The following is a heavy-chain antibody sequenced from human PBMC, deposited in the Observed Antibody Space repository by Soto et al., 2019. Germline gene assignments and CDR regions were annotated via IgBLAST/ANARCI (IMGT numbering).Heavy chain of an antibody. CDR3: ARSGGSFNLDY. J-gene: IGHJ4*02. CDR1: GGSISNYY. V-gene: IGHV4-4*07. Sequence: SETLSLICTVSGGSISNYYWSWIRQPAGKGLEWIGRIYNSGSTKYNPSLKSRVTMSDDTSKNQFSLNLISVTAADTAVYYCARSGGSFNLDYWGLGTLVTVSS. CDR2: IYNSGST. D-gene: IGHD1-26*01.